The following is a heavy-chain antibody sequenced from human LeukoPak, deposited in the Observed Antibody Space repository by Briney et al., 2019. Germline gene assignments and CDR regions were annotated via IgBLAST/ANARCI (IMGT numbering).Heavy chain of an antibody. V-gene: IGHV4-30-4*08. CDR3: AAVGDCSGSICYTFDY. D-gene: IGHD2-2*02. CDR1: GGSISSGDYY. Sequence: SQTLSLTCTVSGGSISSGDYYWSWIRQPPGKGLEWIGYIYYSGSTYYDPSLKSRVTISVDTSKNQFSLKLSSVTAADTAVYYCAAVGDCSGSICYTFDYWGQGTLVTVSS. J-gene: IGHJ4*02. CDR2: IYYSGST.